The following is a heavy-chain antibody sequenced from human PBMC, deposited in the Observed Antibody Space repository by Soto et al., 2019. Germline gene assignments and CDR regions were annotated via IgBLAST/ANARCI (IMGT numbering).Heavy chain of an antibody. Sequence: QEQLVQSGAEVTKPGAPVKVSCKASGYTFTSYNINWVRQATGQGLERMGWMNPNSGNTGYAEKFQGRVTMNRNSSISTAYMELSGLRSEDTAVYYCAREEGSDPYFYYLYMDVWGKGTTVTVSS. CDR2: MNPNSGNT. J-gene: IGHJ6*03. CDR1: GYTFTSYN. CDR3: AREEGSDPYFYYLYMDV. V-gene: IGHV1-8*01. D-gene: IGHD3-10*01.